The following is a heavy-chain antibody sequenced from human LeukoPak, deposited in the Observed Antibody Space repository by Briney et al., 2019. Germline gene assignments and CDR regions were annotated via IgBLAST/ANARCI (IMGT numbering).Heavy chain of an antibody. V-gene: IGHV3-9*01. CDR3: AKSLHEAGFDY. Sequence: GGSLRLSCAASGFTFDDYAMHWVRQAPGKGLEWVSGISWNSGSIGYADSVKGRFTISRDNAKNSLYLRMNSLRAEDTALYYCAKSLHEAGFDYWGQGTLVTVSS. CDR2: ISWNSGSI. J-gene: IGHJ4*02. CDR1: GFTFDDYA.